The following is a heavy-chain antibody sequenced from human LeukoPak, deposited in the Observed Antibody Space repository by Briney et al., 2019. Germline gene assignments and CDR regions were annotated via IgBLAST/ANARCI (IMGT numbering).Heavy chain of an antibody. Sequence: GGSLRLSCAASGFTLSSYSMNWVRQAPGKGLEWVSSISSSSSYIYYADSVKGRFTISRDNAKNSLYLQMNSLRAEDTAVYYCARDGRVDDDYGDYGDAFDIWGQGTMVTVSS. J-gene: IGHJ3*02. D-gene: IGHD4-17*01. CDR3: ARDGRVDDDYGDYGDAFDI. CDR2: ISSSSSYI. V-gene: IGHV3-21*01. CDR1: GFTLSSYS.